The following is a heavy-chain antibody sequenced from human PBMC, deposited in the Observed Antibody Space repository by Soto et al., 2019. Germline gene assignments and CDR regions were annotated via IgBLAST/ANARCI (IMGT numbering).Heavy chain of an antibody. V-gene: IGHV3-23*01. CDR1: GFTFSRYS. CDR3: ANFISLLYLDL. CDR2: ITGSGGST. J-gene: IGHJ2*01. Sequence: GGSLRLSCAASGFTFSRYSMSWVRQAPGKGLEWVSAITGSGGSTYYADSVRGRFTVSRDNSKNTLYLQMNSLRAEDTAVYYCANFISLLYLDLWGRGTLVTVSS. D-gene: IGHD3-16*02.